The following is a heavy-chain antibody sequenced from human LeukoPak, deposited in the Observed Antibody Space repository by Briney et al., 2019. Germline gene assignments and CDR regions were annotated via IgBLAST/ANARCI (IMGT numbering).Heavy chain of an antibody. CDR3: AGGTGFIIKD. J-gene: IGHJ4*02. D-gene: IGHD3-9*01. CDR1: GVTFSLYW. V-gene: IGHV3-7*03. CDR2: IKQDGSEK. Sequence: GGSLRLSCAASGVTFSLYWMNWVRRAPGKGLEWVANIKQDGSEKNYVDSVKGRFTISRDNAKNSLYLQMNNLRVEDTAMYYCAGGTGFIIKDWGQGTLVTVSS.